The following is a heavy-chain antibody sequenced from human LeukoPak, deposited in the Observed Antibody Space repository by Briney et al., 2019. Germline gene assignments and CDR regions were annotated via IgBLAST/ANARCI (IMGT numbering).Heavy chain of an antibody. J-gene: IGHJ4*02. Sequence: GESLKISCKGSGYSFTSYCIGWVRQMPGKVLEWMGIIYPGDSDTRYNPSFQGQATISADKSISTANLQWSSLKAADTAMYYCARASVSNNRHFDYWGQGTLVTVSS. V-gene: IGHV5-51*01. CDR2: IYPGDSDT. D-gene: IGHD5/OR15-5a*01. CDR3: ARASVSNNRHFDY. CDR1: GYSFTSYC.